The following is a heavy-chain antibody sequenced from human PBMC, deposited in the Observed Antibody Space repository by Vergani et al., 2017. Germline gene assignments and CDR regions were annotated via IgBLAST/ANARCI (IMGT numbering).Heavy chain of an antibody. CDR1: GYSISSGYY. CDR2: IYYSGST. D-gene: IGHD3-10*01. Sequence: QVQLQESGPGLVKPSETLSLTCTVSGYSISSGYYWSWIRQHPGKGLEWIGYIYYSGSTYYNPSLKSRVTISVDTSKNQFSLKLSSVTAADTAVYYCARDTRFETNWFDPWGQGTLVTVSS. CDR3: ARDTRFETNWFDP. J-gene: IGHJ5*02. V-gene: IGHV4-31*03.